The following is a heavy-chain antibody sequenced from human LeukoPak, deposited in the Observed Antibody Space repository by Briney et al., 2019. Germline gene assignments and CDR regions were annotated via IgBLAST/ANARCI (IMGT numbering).Heavy chain of an antibody. V-gene: IGHV4-59*01. CDR3: ARDRMVGRKEYQLLVPQGKPPYYYYMDV. Sequence: SETLSLTCTVSGGSISSYYWSWIRQPPGKGLEWIGYIYYSGSTNYNPSLKSRVTISVDTSKNQFSLKLSSVTAADTAVYYCARDRMVGRKEYQLLVPQGKPPYYYYMDVWGKGTTVTVSS. CDR1: GGSISSYY. J-gene: IGHJ6*03. D-gene: IGHD2-2*01. CDR2: IYYSGST.